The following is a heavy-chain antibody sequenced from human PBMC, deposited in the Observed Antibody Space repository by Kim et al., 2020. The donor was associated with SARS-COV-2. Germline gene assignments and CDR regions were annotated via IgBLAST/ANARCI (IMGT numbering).Heavy chain of an antibody. J-gene: IGHJ5*02. V-gene: IGHV3-23*01. CDR1: GFTFSSYA. Sequence: GGSLRLSCAASGFTFSSYAMSWVRQAPGKGLEWVSAISGSGGSTYYADSVKGRFTISRDNSKNTLYLQMNSLRAEDTAVYYCAKDGQMGGSVLGFDPWGQGTLVTVSS. CDR3: AKDGQMGGSVLGFDP. D-gene: IGHD1-26*01. CDR2: ISGSGGST.